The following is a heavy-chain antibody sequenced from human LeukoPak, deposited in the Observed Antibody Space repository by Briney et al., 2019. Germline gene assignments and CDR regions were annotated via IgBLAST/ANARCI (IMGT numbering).Heavy chain of an antibody. D-gene: IGHD3-10*01. CDR2: INPSGGRT. J-gene: IGHJ6*03. CDR1: GYTFTSYY. Sequence: ASVKVSCKASGYTFTSYYMHWVRQAPGQGLEWMGIINPSGGRTSYAQKFQGRVTMTRDMSTSTVYMELSSLRSEDTAMYYCASREGSGSSSYYYYMDVWGKGTTVTVSS. V-gene: IGHV1-46*01. CDR3: ASREGSGSSSYYYYMDV.